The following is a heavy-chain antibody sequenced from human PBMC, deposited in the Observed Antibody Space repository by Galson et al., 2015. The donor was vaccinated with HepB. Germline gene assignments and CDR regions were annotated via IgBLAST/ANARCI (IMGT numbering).Heavy chain of an antibody. CDR2: IWYDGSNK. V-gene: IGHV3-33*01. J-gene: IGHJ4*02. D-gene: IGHD4-17*01. CDR3: ARATVTTDEGDY. CDR1: GFNFSSYG. Sequence: SLRLSCAASGFNFSSYGMHWVRQAPGKGLEWVAVIWYDGSNKYYADSVKGRFTISRDNSKNTLYLQMNSLRAEDTAVYYCARATVTTDEGDYWGQGTLVTVSS.